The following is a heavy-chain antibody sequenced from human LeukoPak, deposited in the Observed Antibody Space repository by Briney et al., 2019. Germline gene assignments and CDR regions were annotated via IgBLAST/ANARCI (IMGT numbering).Heavy chain of an antibody. CDR3: ARHTNYGRLGELFGSGLFWFDP. Sequence: SETLSLTCTVYDGSFSGYYWGWIRQPPGKGLEWIGSIYYSGSTYYNPSLKSRVTISVDTSKNQFSLKLSSVTAADTAVYYCARHTNYGRLGELFGSGLFWFDPWGQGTLVTVSS. D-gene: IGHD3-10*01. CDR2: IYYSGST. CDR1: DGSFSGYY. V-gene: IGHV4-39*01. J-gene: IGHJ5*02.